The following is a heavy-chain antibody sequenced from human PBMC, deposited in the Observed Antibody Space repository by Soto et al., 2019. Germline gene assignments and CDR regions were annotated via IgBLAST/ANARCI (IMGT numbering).Heavy chain of an antibody. CDR1: GYTFTSYD. CDR2: MNPNSGNT. J-gene: IGHJ6*02. D-gene: IGHD2-2*01. Sequence: ASVKVSCKASGYTFTSYDINGVRQATGQGLEWMGWMNPNSGNTGYAQKFQGRVTMTRNTSISTAYMELSSLRSEDTAVYYCAREGGYCSSTSCYSDYGMDVWGQGTTVTVSS. V-gene: IGHV1-8*01. CDR3: AREGGYCSSTSCYSDYGMDV.